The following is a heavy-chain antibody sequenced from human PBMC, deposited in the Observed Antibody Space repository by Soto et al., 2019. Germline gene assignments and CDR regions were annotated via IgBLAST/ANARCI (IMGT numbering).Heavy chain of an antibody. V-gene: IGHV3-23*01. J-gene: IGHJ4*02. Sequence: GGSLRLSCAASGFTFISYAMIWVRQAPGKGLEWVSAISGSGGSTYYADSVKGRFTISRDNSKNTLYLQMNSLRAEDTAVYYCAKDPAYCGGDCYWGQGTLVTVSS. D-gene: IGHD2-21*02. CDR3: AKDPAYCGGDCY. CDR2: ISGSGGST. CDR1: GFTFISYA.